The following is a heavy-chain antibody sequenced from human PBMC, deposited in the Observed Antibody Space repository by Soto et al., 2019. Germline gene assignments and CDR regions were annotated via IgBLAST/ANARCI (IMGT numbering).Heavy chain of an antibody. J-gene: IGHJ4*02. CDR1: GFTFSSYG. CDR3: ATVDYDTSGHGDY. V-gene: IGHV3-33*01. CDR2: IWYDGSNE. D-gene: IGHD3-22*01. Sequence: GGSLRLSCAASGFTFSSYGMHWVRQAPGKGLEWVAVIWYDGSNEYYADSVKGRFTISRDNSKNTLYLQMNSLRAEDTAVYYCATVDYDTSGHGDYWGQGTLVTVSS.